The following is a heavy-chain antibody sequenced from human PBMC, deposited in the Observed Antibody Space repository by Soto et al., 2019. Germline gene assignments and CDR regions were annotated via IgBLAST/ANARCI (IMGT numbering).Heavy chain of an antibody. V-gene: IGHV4-34*01. D-gene: IGHD1-7*01. CDR2: INHSGST. CDR1: GGSFSGYY. CDR3: ARDQTTGLFDY. Sequence: QVQLQQWGAGLLKPSETLSLTCAVYGGSFSGYYWTWIRQPPGTGLEWIGEINHSGSTNYNPSLKXRITRSVDTSQNQFSLKLTSVTAADTAVYYCARDQTTGLFDYWGQGTLVTVSS. J-gene: IGHJ4*02.